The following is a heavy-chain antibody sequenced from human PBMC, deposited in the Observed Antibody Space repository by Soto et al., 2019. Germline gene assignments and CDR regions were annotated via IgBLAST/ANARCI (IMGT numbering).Heavy chain of an antibody. J-gene: IGHJ4*02. D-gene: IGHD6-19*01. CDR1: RFTFSTYW. Sequence: EVQLVESGGGLVQPGGSLRLSCAASRFTFSTYWMSWVRQAPGKGLEWVANIQQDGSEKYYVDSVKGRFNISRDNAKNSLYLQMNSLRAEDTAVYYCARGGRIRASGWFDYWGQGTLVTVSS. V-gene: IGHV3-7*03. CDR2: IQQDGSEK. CDR3: ARGGRIRASGWFDY.